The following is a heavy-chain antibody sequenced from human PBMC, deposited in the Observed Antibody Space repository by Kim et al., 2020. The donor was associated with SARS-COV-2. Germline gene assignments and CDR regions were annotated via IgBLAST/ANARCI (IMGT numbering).Heavy chain of an antibody. CDR1: GFTFSGSA. CDR3: TRRRLTVTTGFEDY. CDR2: IRSKANSYAT. D-gene: IGHD4-17*01. J-gene: IGHJ4*02. Sequence: GGSLRLSCAASGFTFSGSAMHWVRQASGKGLEWVGRIRSKANSYATAYAASVKGRFTISRDDSKNTAYLQMNSLKTEDTAVYYCTRRRLTVTTGFEDYWGQGTLVTVSS. V-gene: IGHV3-73*01.